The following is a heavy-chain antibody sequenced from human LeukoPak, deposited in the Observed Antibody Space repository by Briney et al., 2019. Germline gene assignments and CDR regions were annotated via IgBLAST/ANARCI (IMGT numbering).Heavy chain of an antibody. Sequence: GASVKVSLKASGYTVTRYYMHWVRQAPGQGLEWMGRINPNSGGTNYAQKFQGRVTMTRDTSISTAYMELSRLRSDDTAVYYCARDLLLVRSSWHVKVGAFDIWGQGTMVTVSS. V-gene: IGHV1-2*06. D-gene: IGHD6-13*01. CDR1: GYTVTRYY. CDR2: INPNSGGT. J-gene: IGHJ3*02. CDR3: ARDLLLVRSSWHVKVGAFDI.